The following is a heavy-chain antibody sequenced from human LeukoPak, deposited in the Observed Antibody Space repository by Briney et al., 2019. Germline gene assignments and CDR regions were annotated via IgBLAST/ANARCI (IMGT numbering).Heavy chain of an antibody. Sequence: ASVKVSCKASGYTFTSYGISWVRPAPGQGLEWMGWISAYNGNTNYAQKLQGRVTMTTDTSTSTAYMELRSLRSDDTAVYYCARIMITFGGVIVKWDAFDIWGQGTMVTVSS. J-gene: IGHJ3*02. CDR1: GYTFTSYG. V-gene: IGHV1-18*01. D-gene: IGHD3-16*02. CDR3: ARIMITFGGVIVKWDAFDI. CDR2: ISAYNGNT.